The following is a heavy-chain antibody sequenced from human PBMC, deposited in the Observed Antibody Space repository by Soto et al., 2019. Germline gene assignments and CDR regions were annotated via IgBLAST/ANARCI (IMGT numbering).Heavy chain of an antibody. V-gene: IGHV4-39*01. CDR2: IYYSGST. CDR3: ASTRDYDYIHAFDI. J-gene: IGHJ3*02. Sequence: SSETLSLTCTVSGGSINNNNYYWGWVRQPPGKGLEWIGTIYYSGSTYYNPSLRSRVTLSVDTSKNQFSLTLSSVTAADTAVYYCASTRDYDYIHAFDIWGQGTMVTVSS. D-gene: IGHD3-16*01. CDR1: GGSINNNNYY.